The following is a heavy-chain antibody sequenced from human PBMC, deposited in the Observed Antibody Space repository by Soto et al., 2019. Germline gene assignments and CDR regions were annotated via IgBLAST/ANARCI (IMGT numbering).Heavy chain of an antibody. D-gene: IGHD3-16*02. J-gene: IGHJ5*02. CDR3: GRANLGTDRYTLAPFDP. V-gene: IGHV6-1*01. CDR1: GDSVSSNSAT. CDR2: TYYRSRWYS. Sequence: QTLSLTCAISGDSVSSNSATWNWIRQSPSRGLDWLGRTYYRSRWYSDYAISVKGRITINPDTSKNQFSLQLNSVTPKDTAVYYCGRANLGTDRYTLAPFDPWGQGTLVTVSS.